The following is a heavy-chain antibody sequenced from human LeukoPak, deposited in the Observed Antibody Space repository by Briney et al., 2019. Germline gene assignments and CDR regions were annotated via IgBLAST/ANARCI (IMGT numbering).Heavy chain of an antibody. D-gene: IGHD3-22*01. Sequence: PGGSLRLSCAASGFTVSSNQMSWVRQAPGKGLEWVSVIYSGGSTYYADSVKGRFTISRDNSKNTLYIQMNSLRAEDTAVYYCAREGGYDSRYYFDYWGQGTLVTVSS. CDR1: GFTVSSNQ. V-gene: IGHV3-53*01. CDR3: AREGGYDSRYYFDY. J-gene: IGHJ4*02. CDR2: IYSGGST.